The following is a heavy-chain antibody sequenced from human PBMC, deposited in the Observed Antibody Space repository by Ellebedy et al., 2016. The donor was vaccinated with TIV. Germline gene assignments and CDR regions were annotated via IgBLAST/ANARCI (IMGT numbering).Heavy chain of an antibody. CDR3: TRDQNWNLPYGLDV. J-gene: IGHJ6*02. CDR2: TFYRSTWYS. CDR1: GDSVSSNSAS. Sequence: SQTLSLTCSIPGDSVSSNSASWNWIRQSPSRGLEWLGRTFYRSTWYSDYAISVKSRITIKPDTSKNQFSLPLNSVTPEDTAVYYCTRDQNWNLPYGLDVWGRGTSVTVS. V-gene: IGHV6-1*01. D-gene: IGHD1-1*01.